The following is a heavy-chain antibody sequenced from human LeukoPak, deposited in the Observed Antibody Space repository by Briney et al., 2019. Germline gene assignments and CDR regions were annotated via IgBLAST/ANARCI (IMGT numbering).Heavy chain of an antibody. CDR2: VNPNTGGT. D-gene: IGHD3-22*01. J-gene: IGHJ4*02. CDR1: GYTFTGYY. CDR3: ARGLYYDTNGYPALQY. V-gene: IGHV1-2*02. Sequence: ASVKVSCKASGYTFTGYYIHWVRQAPGQGLEWMGWVNPNTGGTNYARKLQGRVTITTDTSTSTAYMELRSLRSDDTAVYHCARGLYYDTNGYPALQYWGPGTLVTVSS.